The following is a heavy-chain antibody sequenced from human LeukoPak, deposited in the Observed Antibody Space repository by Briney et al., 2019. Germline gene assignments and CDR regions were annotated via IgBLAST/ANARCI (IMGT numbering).Heavy chain of an antibody. CDR2: IYSSGST. D-gene: IGHD1-26*01. CDR1: GGSISSYY. CDR3: ARAGIPSGSYRGRWFDP. J-gene: IGHJ5*02. Sequence: PSETLSLTCTVSGGSISSYYWSWIRQPAGEGLEWIGRIYSSGSTYYNPSLKSRVTISVDTSKNQFSLKLSSVTAADTAVYYCARAGIPSGSYRGRWFDPWGQGTLVTVSS. V-gene: IGHV4-4*07.